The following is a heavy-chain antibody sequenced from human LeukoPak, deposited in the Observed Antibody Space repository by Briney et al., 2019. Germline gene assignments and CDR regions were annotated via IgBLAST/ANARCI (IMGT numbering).Heavy chain of an antibody. CDR1: GFTFSRYS. Sequence: GGSLRLSCAASGFTFSRYSMNWVRQAPGKGVEWVSSISSSSSYIYYADSVKGRFTISRDNAKNSLYLQMNSLRAEDTAVYYCARVDYYDSSGYHFDYWGQGTLVTVSS. J-gene: IGHJ4*02. V-gene: IGHV3-21*01. CDR3: ARVDYYDSSGYHFDY. D-gene: IGHD3-22*01. CDR2: ISSSSSYI.